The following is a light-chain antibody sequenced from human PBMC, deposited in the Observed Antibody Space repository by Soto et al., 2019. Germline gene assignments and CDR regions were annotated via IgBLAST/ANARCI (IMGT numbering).Light chain of an antibody. Sequence: DIQMTQSPSSLSASVGDRVTITCRASQSISSYLYWYQQKPGKAPKLLIYAASSLQSGVPSRFSGSGSGTDFTLTISTLQPEDFATYYCQQSYSTSPWTFGQGTKVEIK. CDR1: QSISSY. CDR3: QQSYSTSPWT. CDR2: AAS. J-gene: IGKJ1*01. V-gene: IGKV1-39*01.